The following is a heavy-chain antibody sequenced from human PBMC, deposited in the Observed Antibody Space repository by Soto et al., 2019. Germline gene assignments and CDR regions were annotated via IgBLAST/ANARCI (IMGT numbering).Heavy chain of an antibody. Sequence: GASVKVSCTASGYTFTSYGISWVRQAPGQGLEWTGWISAYNGNTNYAQKLQGRVTMTTDTSTSTAYMELRSLRSDDTAVYYCARGGVAVAGIMVPANDIWGQGTMVTVSS. V-gene: IGHV1-18*01. D-gene: IGHD6-19*01. J-gene: IGHJ3*02. CDR1: GYTFTSYG. CDR2: ISAYNGNT. CDR3: ARGGVAVAGIMVPANDI.